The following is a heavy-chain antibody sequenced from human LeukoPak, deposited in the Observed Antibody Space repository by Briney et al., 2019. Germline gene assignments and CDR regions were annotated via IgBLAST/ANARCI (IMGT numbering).Heavy chain of an antibody. V-gene: IGHV4-59*08. J-gene: IGHJ3*02. D-gene: IGHD6-13*01. CDR2: IYFTGST. Sequence: SETLSLTCTVSGGSISTYYWSWIRQPPGRGLEWIGYIYFTGSTNYNPSLQSRVTISVDTSKNQFSLKLTSVTAADTAVYYCARHCASGTCAFDIWGQGAMVTVSS. CDR1: GGSISTYY. CDR3: ARHCASGTCAFDI.